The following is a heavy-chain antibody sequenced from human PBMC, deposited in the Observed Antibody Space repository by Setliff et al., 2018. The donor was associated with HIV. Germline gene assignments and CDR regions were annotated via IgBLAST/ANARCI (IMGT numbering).Heavy chain of an antibody. Sequence: ASVKVSCKAFGYTFSTNAIHWVRQAPGQRLEWMGYINAGDDNTRYSEKFQGRVTITRDTSANTAYIELSSLRSEDTAVYYCARGSCSGCYLSDYWGLGTLVTSPQ. V-gene: IGHV1-3*01. CDR2: INAGDDNT. D-gene: IGHD6-19*01. CDR1: GYTFSTNA. CDR3: ARGSCSGCYLSDY. J-gene: IGHJ4*02.